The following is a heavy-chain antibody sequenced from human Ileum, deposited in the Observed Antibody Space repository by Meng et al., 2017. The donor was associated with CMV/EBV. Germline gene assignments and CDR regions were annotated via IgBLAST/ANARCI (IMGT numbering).Heavy chain of an antibody. CDR2: VYSSGST. J-gene: IGHJ4*02. CDR1: GGSISGYY. CDR3: ARGSSSWAFDY. V-gene: IGHV4-4*07. Sequence: GRRQGSGPGLVKPSEPLSLTCTVSGGSISGYYWSWIRQPATKGLEWIGRVYSSGSTDYNPSLQSRVTMSVDTSKNQFSLKLSSVTAADTAVYYCARGSSSWAFDYWGQGTLVTVSS. D-gene: IGHD2-2*01.